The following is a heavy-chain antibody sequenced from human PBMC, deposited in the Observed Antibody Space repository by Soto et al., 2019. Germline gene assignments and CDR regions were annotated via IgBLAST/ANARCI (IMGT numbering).Heavy chain of an antibody. Sequence: PGGSLRLSCAASGFTFSSYGMHWVRQAPGKGLEWVAVISYDGSNKYYADSVKGRFTISRDNSKNTLYLQMNSLRAEDTAVYYCAKDRMYSSSWYPDYWGQGTLVTVYS. CDR1: GFTFSSYG. J-gene: IGHJ4*02. V-gene: IGHV3-30*18. D-gene: IGHD6-13*01. CDR3: AKDRMYSSSWYPDY. CDR2: ISYDGSNK.